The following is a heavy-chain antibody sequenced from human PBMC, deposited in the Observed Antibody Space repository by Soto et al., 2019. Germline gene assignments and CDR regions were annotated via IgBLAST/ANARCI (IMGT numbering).Heavy chain of an antibody. V-gene: IGHV3-49*04. CDR2: IRSKAYGGTT. D-gene: IGHD6-19*01. CDR1: GFTFGDYA. Sequence: PGGSLRLSCTASGFTFGDYAMSWVRQAPGKGLEWVGFIRSKAYGGTTEYAASVKGRFTISRDDSKSIAYLQMNSLKTEDTAVYYCTRTSSGWYGRYYYYYGMDVWGQGTTVTVSS. J-gene: IGHJ6*02. CDR3: TRTSSGWYGRYYYYYGMDV.